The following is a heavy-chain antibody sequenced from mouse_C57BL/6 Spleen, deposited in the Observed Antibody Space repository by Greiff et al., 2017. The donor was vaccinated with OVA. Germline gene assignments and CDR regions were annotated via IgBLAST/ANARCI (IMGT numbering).Heavy chain of an antibody. J-gene: IGHJ1*03. D-gene: IGHD1-1*01. CDR2: INYDGSST. V-gene: IGHV5-16*01. Sequence: EVKLMESEGGLVQPGSSMKLSCTASGFTFSDYYMAWVRQVPEKGLEWVANINYDGSSTYYLDSLKSRFIISRDNAKNILYLQMSSLKSEDTATYYCARPNYYGSSHWYFDVWGTGTTVTVSS. CDR1: GFTFSDYY. CDR3: ARPNYYGSSHWYFDV.